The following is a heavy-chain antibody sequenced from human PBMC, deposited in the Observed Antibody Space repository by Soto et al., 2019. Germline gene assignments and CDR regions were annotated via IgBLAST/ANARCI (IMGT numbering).Heavy chain of an antibody. CDR3: AREDDGMDV. V-gene: IGHV4-38-2*02. Sequence: SETLSLTCAVSGSSMSGFYWGWVRQPPGKGLEWIGSIFHSGNSYYNPSLKSRVILSVDKSKNQFSLNLTAAIAADTAVYYCAREDDGMDVWGQGTPVTVYS. CDR2: IFHSGNS. J-gene: IGHJ6*02. CDR1: GSSMSGFY.